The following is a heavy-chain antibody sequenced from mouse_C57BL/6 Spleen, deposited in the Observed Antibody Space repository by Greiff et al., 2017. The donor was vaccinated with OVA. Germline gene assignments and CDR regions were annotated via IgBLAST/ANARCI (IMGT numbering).Heavy chain of an antibody. CDR2: IDPANGNT. V-gene: IGHV14-3*01. D-gene: IGHD1-1*01. Sequence: VQLKESVAELVRPGASVKLSCTASGFNIKNTYMHWVKQRPEQGLEWIGRIDPANGNTKYAPKFQGKATIPADTSSNTAYLQLSSLTSEDTAIYYCAESTTGDWYFDVWGTGTTVTVSS. CDR1: GFNIKNTY. CDR3: AESTTGDWYFDV. J-gene: IGHJ1*03.